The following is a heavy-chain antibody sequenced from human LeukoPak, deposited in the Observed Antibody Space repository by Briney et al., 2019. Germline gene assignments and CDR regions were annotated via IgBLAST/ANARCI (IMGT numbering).Heavy chain of an antibody. CDR1: GGTFSSYA. CDR3: ARDSNGDYGFDY. Sequence: SVKVSCKASGGTFSSYAISWVRQAPGQGLEWMGGIIPIFGTANHAQKFQGRVTITTDESTRTAYMELSSLRSEDTAVYYCARDSNGDYGFDYWGQGTLVTVSS. V-gene: IGHV1-69*05. D-gene: IGHD4-17*01. J-gene: IGHJ4*02. CDR2: IIPIFGTA.